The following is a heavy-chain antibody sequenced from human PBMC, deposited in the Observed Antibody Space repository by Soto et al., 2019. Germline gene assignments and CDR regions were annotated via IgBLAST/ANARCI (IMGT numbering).Heavy chain of an antibody. J-gene: IGHJ4*02. CDR2: ISSRGSTR. Sequence: QVQLVESGGGLVKPGGSLRLSCAASGFTFSDYYMSWIRQAPGKGLEWVSYISSRGSTRYYADSVQGRFTITRDNAKNSLYLQMNSLGAEDTAVYYCARDPVSEVGATRGFDYWGQGTLVTVSS. V-gene: IGHV3-11*01. CDR1: GFTFSDYY. D-gene: IGHD1-26*01. CDR3: ARDPVSEVGATRGFDY.